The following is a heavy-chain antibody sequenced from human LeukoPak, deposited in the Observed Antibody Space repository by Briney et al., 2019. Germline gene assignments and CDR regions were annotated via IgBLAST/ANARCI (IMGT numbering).Heavy chain of an antibody. Sequence: GGSLRLSCEASGFTFSTCPMHWVRQTPDKRLEWVAVISDDGRDTYYADSVKGRFTISRDNSKNTLYLQMNSLSPEDTAVVYCARVGRVSIYPSYMDVWGKGTTVTVSS. J-gene: IGHJ6*03. D-gene: IGHD6-6*01. CDR3: ARVGRVSIYPSYMDV. V-gene: IGHV3-30*04. CDR1: GFTFSTCP. CDR2: ISDDGRDT.